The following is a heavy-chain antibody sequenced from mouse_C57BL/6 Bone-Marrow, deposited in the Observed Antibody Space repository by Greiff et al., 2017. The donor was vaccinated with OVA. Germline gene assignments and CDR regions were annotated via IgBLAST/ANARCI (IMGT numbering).Heavy chain of an antibody. V-gene: IGHV1-72*01. CDR2: IDPNSGGT. CDR1: GYTFTSYW. CDR3: ARLFYEYDGDCYFEV. Sequence: QVQLQQPGAELVKPGASVKLSCKASGYTFTSYWMHWVKQRPGRGLEWIGRIDPNSGGTKSNEKFKSKATLTVDKPSSPAYMQLSSLTSEDSAVYYCARLFYEYDGDCYFEVWGTGTTVTVSS. J-gene: IGHJ1*03. D-gene: IGHD2-4*01.